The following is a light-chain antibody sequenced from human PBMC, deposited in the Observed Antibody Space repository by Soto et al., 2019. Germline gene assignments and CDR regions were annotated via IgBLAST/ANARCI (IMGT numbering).Light chain of an antibody. CDR3: EQYGSSSYT. Sequence: EIVLTQSPGTLSLSPGERATLSCRPSQSVSSSYLAWYQQKPGQAPRLLIYGASSRATGIPDRFSGSGSGTDFTLTISRLEPEAFAVYYCEQYGSSSYTFGQGTQLEI. V-gene: IGKV3-20*01. CDR2: GAS. CDR1: QSVSSSY. J-gene: IGKJ2*01.